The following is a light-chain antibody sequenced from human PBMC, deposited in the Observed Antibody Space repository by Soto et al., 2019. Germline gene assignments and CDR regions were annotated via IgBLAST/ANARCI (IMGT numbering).Light chain of an antibody. Sequence: IVLTQSAATLSLSPGGRATLACRASQSVSSYLAWYQQKPGQAPRLLIYDASNRATGIPARFSGSGSGTDFTLTISRLETEDFAVYYCQHRSNLITFGQGTRLEIK. CDR1: QSVSSY. CDR2: DAS. J-gene: IGKJ5*01. V-gene: IGKV3-11*01. CDR3: QHRSNLIT.